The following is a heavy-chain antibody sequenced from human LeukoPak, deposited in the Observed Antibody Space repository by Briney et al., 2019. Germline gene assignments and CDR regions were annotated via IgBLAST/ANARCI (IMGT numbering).Heavy chain of an antibody. D-gene: IGHD4-11*01. Sequence: GGSLRLSCVASQFTFSHFGMYWVRQAPGKGLEWVAIIYSDATNQYYADSVKGRFTISRDNSRNTVYLQMNNLRAEDTAVYFCAKDAQRGFDYSNSLESWGQGTLVTVSS. CDR2: IYSDATNQ. J-gene: IGHJ4*02. CDR3: AKDAQRGFDYSNSLES. CDR1: QFTFSHFG. V-gene: IGHV3-33*06.